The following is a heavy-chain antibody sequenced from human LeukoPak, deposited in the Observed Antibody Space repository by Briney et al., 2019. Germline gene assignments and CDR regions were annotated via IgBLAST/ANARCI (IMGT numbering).Heavy chain of an antibody. CDR1: GFTFVNYW. J-gene: IGHJ4*02. V-gene: IGHV3-7*01. CDR2: IKQDGSVE. CDR3: ARWAGVTDY. Sequence: PGGSLRLSCAASGFTFVNYWMSWVRQAPGKGPEWVANIKQDGSVEHYLDSVKGRFTISRDNAKNSLILQMNSLRAEDTAVYYCARWAGVTDYWGQGTLVTVSS. D-gene: IGHD5-18*01.